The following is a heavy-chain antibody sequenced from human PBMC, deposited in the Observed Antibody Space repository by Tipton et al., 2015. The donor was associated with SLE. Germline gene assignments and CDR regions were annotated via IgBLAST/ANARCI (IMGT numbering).Heavy chain of an antibody. V-gene: IGHV3-48*01. CDR2: ISSSSSTI. CDR3: AKDLGIAAARGNAFDI. D-gene: IGHD6-13*01. Sequence: SLRLSCAASGFTFSSYSMNWVRQAPGKGLEWVSYISSSSSTIYYADSVKGRFTISRDNAKNSLYLQMNSLRAEDTAVYYCAKDLGIAAARGNAFDIWGQGTMVTVSS. J-gene: IGHJ3*02. CDR1: GFTFSSYS.